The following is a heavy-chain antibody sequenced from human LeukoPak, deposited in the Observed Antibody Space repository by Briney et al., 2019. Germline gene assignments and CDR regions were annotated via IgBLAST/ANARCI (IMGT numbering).Heavy chain of an antibody. Sequence: GGSLRLSCTGSGFPFSSYAMSWVPQAPGKGLEWVSYISASGSDTYYADSVKGRLTTSRDNSKNTLYLEMTSVGIEDTAVYYCVLDARLGESLRWGQGTLVTVSS. V-gene: IGHV3-23*01. CDR2: ISASGSDT. J-gene: IGHJ4*02. CDR1: GFPFSSYA. CDR3: VLDARLGESLR. D-gene: IGHD3-16*01.